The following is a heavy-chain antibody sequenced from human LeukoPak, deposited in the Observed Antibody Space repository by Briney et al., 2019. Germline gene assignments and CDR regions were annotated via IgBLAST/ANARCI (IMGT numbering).Heavy chain of an antibody. CDR2: IYTSGST. CDR3: ARDQGFWSGYSTDAFDI. V-gene: IGHV4-4*07. J-gene: IGHJ3*02. D-gene: IGHD3-3*01. Sequence: SETLSLTCTVSGGSISSYYWSWIRQPAGKGLEWIGRIYTSGSTNYNPSLKSRVTMSVDTSKNQFSLKLSSVTAADTAVYYCARDQGFWSGYSTDAFDIWGQGTMVTVSS. CDR1: GGSISSYY.